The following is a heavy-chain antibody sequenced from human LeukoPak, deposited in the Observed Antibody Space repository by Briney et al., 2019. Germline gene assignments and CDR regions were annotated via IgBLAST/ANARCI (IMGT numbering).Heavy chain of an antibody. V-gene: IGHV4-39*01. CDR2: IYYSGST. CDR1: GGSISSSSYY. CDR3: ARGFRWYYDSSGYPALRRANDAFDI. J-gene: IGHJ3*02. Sequence: SETLSLTCTVSGGSISSSSYYWGWIRRPPGKGLEWIGSIYYSGSTYYNPSLKSRVTISVDTSKNQFSLKLSSVTAADTAVYYCARGFRWYYDSSGYPALRRANDAFDIWGQGTMVTVSS. D-gene: IGHD3-22*01.